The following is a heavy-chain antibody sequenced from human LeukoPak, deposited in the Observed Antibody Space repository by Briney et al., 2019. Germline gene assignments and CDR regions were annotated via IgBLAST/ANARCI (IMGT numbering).Heavy chain of an antibody. CDR2: IDAGGGDT. CDR1: GFIFSSYA. J-gene: IGHJ6*02. D-gene: IGHD6-19*01. CDR3: GRPTKYWLVRGNGVDV. Sequence: EGSLRLSCAASGFIFSSYAMTWVRQAPGQGLEWVSSIDAGGGDTYHSDSVKGRFTISRDNSMNTLYLQMNSLRADDTAVYYCGRPTKYWLVRGNGVDVWGQGTTVTVSS. V-gene: IGHV3-23*01.